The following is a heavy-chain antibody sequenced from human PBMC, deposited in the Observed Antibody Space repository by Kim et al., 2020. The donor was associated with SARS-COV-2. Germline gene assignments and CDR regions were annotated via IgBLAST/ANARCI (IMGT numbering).Heavy chain of an antibody. CDR3: AKEQQPPWTPPYPFDY. D-gene: IGHD6-13*01. CDR2: ISGSGGST. Sequence: GGSLRLSCAASGFTFSSYAMSWVRQAPGKGLEWVSAISGSGGSTYYADSVKGRFTISRDNSKNTLYLQMNSLRAEDTAVYYCAKEQQPPWTPPYPFDYWGQGTLVTVSS. V-gene: IGHV3-23*01. CDR1: GFTFSSYA. J-gene: IGHJ4*02.